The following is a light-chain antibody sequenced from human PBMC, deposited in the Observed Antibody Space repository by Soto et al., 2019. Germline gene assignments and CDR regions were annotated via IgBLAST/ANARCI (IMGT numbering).Light chain of an antibody. Sequence: AIQLTQSPSSLSASVGDRVTITCRAGQGISSALAWYQQKPGKAPKLLIYDASSLESGVPSRFSGSGSGTDFTLTISSLQPEDFATYYCQQFNSYPPTFGQGTRLEIK. CDR3: QQFNSYPPT. V-gene: IGKV1-13*02. CDR2: DAS. J-gene: IGKJ5*01. CDR1: QGISSA.